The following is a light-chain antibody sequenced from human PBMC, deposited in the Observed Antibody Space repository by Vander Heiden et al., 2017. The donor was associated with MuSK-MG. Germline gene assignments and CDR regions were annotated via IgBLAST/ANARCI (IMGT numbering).Light chain of an antibody. V-gene: IGLV3-21*02. Sequence: QPPSVSVAPGQTARITCGGNNIGSKSVHWYQQKPGQAPGLVVYDDSDRPSGIPERFSGSNSGNTATLTISRVEAGDEADDYCQVWDSSSDHPYVFGTGTKVTVL. CDR3: QVWDSSSDHPYV. J-gene: IGLJ1*01. CDR1: NIGSKS. CDR2: DDS.